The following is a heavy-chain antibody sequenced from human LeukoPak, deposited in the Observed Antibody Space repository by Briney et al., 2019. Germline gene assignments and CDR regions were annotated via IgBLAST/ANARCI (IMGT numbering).Heavy chain of an antibody. J-gene: IGHJ4*02. CDR2: IWYDGSNK. CDR1: GFTFSSYG. CDR3: AKSFDY. V-gene: IGHV3-33*06. Sequence: PGGSLRLSCAASGFTFSSYGMHWVRQAPGKGLEWVAVIWYDGSNKYNADSVKGRFTISRDNSKNTLYLQMNSLRAEDTVVYYCAKSFDYWGQGTLVTVSS.